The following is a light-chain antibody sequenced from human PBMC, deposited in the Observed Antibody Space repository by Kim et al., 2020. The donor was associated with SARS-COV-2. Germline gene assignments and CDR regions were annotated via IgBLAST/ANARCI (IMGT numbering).Light chain of an antibody. CDR1: ALPKQY. CDR2: KDS. J-gene: IGLJ1*01. Sequence: PGQTARITCSGDALPKQYAYWYQQKPGQAPVLVIYKDSERPSGIPERFSGSSSGTTVTLTISGVQAEDEADYYCQSADSSGTSYVFGTGTKVTVL. V-gene: IGLV3-25*03. CDR3: QSADSSGTSYV.